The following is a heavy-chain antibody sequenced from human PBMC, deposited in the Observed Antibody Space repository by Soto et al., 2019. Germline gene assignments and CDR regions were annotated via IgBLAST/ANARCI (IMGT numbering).Heavy chain of an antibody. CDR2: IFYRGTT. Sequence: PSETLSLTCTVSGGSLSTNYYNWGWIRQPPGKGLEWIGSIFYRGTTYYNPSLKSRVTISVDTSKNQFSLKLSSVTAADTSVYYCARHTPLAIHYDSSGSFDYWGQGTLVTVSS. V-gene: IGHV4-39*01. CDR3: ARHTPLAIHYDSSGSFDY. D-gene: IGHD3-22*01. J-gene: IGHJ4*02. CDR1: GGSLSTNYYN.